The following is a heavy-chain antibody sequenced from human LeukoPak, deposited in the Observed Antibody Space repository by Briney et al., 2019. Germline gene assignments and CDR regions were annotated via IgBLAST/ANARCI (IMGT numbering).Heavy chain of an antibody. CDR1: GFPFSNFA. J-gene: IGHJ5*02. CDR2: ISYDGSNK. Sequence: PGGSLRLSCAASGFPFSNFAMHWVRDGPGKGLEWGADISYDGSNKYYAESVKGRFTISRDNSEHTLYLQMNSLRSEDTPIYYCARVTPGGAMLRGLIGNWFDPWGEGTMVTISS. V-gene: IGHV3-30-3*01. D-gene: IGHD3-10*01. CDR3: ARVTPGGAMLRGLIGNWFDP.